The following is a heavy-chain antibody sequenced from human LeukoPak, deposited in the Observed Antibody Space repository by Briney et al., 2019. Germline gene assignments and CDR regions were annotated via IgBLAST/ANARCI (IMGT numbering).Heavy chain of an antibody. D-gene: IGHD6-13*01. Sequence: GGSLRLSCAASGFTVSSNYRSWVRQAPGEGLEWVAVIYSGGSTYYADSVKGRFTISRDNSKNTLYLQMNSLRAEDTAVYYCAKDRYSSRWYYFDYWGQGSLVTVSS. CDR1: GFTVSSNY. CDR2: IYSGGST. J-gene: IGHJ4*02. V-gene: IGHV3-53*01. CDR3: AKDRYSSRWYYFDY.